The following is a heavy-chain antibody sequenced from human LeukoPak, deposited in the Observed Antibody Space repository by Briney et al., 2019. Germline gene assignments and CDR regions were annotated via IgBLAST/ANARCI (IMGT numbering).Heavy chain of an antibody. CDR2: IWSDASNK. CDR1: GFTFSSFG. Sequence: GRSLRLSCAASGFTFSSFGMHWVRQAPGKGLEWVANIWSDASNKNYADSVEGRSTISRDNSRNTLYLQVNSLRPEDTAVYYCVRGHYYGSTDAFDIWGQGTPVTASS. V-gene: IGHV3-33*03. CDR3: VRGHYYGSTDAFDI. D-gene: IGHD3-10*01. J-gene: IGHJ3*02.